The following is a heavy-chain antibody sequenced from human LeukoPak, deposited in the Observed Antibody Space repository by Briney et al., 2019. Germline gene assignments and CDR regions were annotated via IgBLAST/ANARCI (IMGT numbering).Heavy chain of an antibody. CDR3: ARSPYSYGYYPRSNYYYGMDV. Sequence: PGGSLRLSCAASGFTFSSYAMPWVRQAPGKGLEWVAVISYDGSNKYYADSVKGRFTISRDNSKNTLYLQMNSLRAEDTAVYYCARSPYSYGYYPRSNYYYGMDVWGQGTTVTVSS. D-gene: IGHD5-18*01. V-gene: IGHV3-30-3*01. CDR1: GFTFSSYA. J-gene: IGHJ6*02. CDR2: ISYDGSNK.